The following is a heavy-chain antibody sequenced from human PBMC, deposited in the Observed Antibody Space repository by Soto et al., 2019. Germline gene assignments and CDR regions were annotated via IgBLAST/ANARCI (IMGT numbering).Heavy chain of an antibody. CDR3: ARHRRYYDILTGYLSHYYYYGMDV. CDR2: IYYSGST. J-gene: IGHJ6*02. V-gene: IGHV4-59*08. D-gene: IGHD3-9*01. CDR1: GGSLRSYY. Sequence: ETLSLPCTVSGGSLRSYYWSWIRPPPGKGLEWIGDIYYSGSTNYNPSLKSRVTISVDTSKNQFSLKLSSVTAADTAVYYCARHRRYYDILTGYLSHYYYYGMDVWGQGTTVTVSS.